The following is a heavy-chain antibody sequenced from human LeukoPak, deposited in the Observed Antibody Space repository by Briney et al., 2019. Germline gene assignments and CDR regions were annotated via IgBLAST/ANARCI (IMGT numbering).Heavy chain of an antibody. J-gene: IGHJ4*02. D-gene: IGHD4-17*01. Sequence: ASVKVSCKASGYTFTSYGISWVRQAPGQGLEWMGWINPNSGGTNYAQKFQGRVTMTRDTSISTAYMELSRLRSDDTAVYYCARPRTYGDYVGLDYWGQGTLVTVSS. CDR1: GYTFTSYG. CDR3: ARPRTYGDYVGLDY. V-gene: IGHV1-2*02. CDR2: INPNSGGT.